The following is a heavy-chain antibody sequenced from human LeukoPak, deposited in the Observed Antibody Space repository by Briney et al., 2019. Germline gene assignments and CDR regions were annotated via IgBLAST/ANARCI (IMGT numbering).Heavy chain of an antibody. J-gene: IGHJ4*02. CDR2: IYSGGST. V-gene: IGHV3-53*01. D-gene: IGHD3-10*01. CDR1: GFTVSSNY. CDR3: AGNDYYGSGSPPTN. Sequence: GGSLRLSCAASGFTVSSNYMSWVRQAPGKGLEWVSVIYSGGSTYYADSVKGRFTISRDNSKNTLYLQMNSLRAEDTAVYYCAGNDYYGSGSPPTNWGQGTLVTVSS.